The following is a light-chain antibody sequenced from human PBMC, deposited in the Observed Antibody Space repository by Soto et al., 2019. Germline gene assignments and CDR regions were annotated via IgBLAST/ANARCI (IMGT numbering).Light chain of an antibody. V-gene: IGKV1-5*03. CDR2: KAS. J-gene: IGKJ2*01. Sequence: DIQMTQSPSTLSASVGDRVTITCRASQSISSWLAWYQQKPGKAPKLLIYKASTLETGVPSRFSGSGSGTEFTLTISSLQPDDFATYYCQQYNSYPYTFGQGTKLQIK. CDR1: QSISSW. CDR3: QQYNSYPYT.